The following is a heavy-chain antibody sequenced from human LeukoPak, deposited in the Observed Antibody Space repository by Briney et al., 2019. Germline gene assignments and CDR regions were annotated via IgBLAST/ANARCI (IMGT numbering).Heavy chain of an antibody. CDR3: ASGTGWIFDY. D-gene: IGHD6-19*01. CDR2: IKQDGSEK. CDR1: GFTFSTHW. Sequence: PGGSLRLSCAASGFTFSTHWMIWFRQAPGKGLEWVANIKQDGSEKQYVDSVKGRFTISRDNAKNSLYLQMNSLRAEDTAVYYCASGTGWIFDYWGQGTLVTVSS. V-gene: IGHV3-7*01. J-gene: IGHJ4*02.